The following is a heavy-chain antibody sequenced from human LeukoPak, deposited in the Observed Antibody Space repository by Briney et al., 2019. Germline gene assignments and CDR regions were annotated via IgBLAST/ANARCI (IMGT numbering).Heavy chain of an antibody. J-gene: IGHJ4*01. CDR2: IIGSTFST. CDR1: GFSLSSYA. CDR3: AKGGYDYVEVGYFDY. V-gene: IGHV3-23*01. D-gene: IGHD5-12*01. Sequence: GGSLRLSCAASGFSLSSYAMSWVRQAPGKGLEWVSGIIGSTFSTFYADSVKGRFIISRDDSKNILYLQMHSLRVEGTGVYYCAKGGYDYVEVGYFDYWGHGSLVTVSS.